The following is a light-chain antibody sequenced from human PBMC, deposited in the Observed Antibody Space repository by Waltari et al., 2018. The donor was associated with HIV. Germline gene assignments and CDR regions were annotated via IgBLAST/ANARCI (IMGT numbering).Light chain of an antibody. CDR3: NSYAGSNNWV. V-gene: IGLV2-8*01. CDR1: SSDVGGSKY. Sequence: QSALTQPPSASGSPGQSVTISCTGTSSDVGGSKYVSWYQQHPGKAPKLMIYEVNKRPSGVPDRVSGSKSANPASLTVSGLQADDEADYYCNSYAGSNNWVFGGGIKLTVL. J-gene: IGLJ3*02. CDR2: EVN.